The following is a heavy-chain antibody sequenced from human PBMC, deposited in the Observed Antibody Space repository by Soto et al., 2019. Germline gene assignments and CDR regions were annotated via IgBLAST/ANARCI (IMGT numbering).Heavy chain of an antibody. CDR1: GGSISSGGYY. D-gene: IGHD2-15*01. Sequence: QVQLQESGPGLVKPSQSLSLTCTVSGGSISSGGYYWSWIRQHPGKGLEWIGYIYYSGSTYYNPSLKSRITISLDTSKNQFSLRLSSVTAADTAVYYCTRTYGGNPDYWGQGTLVTVSS. J-gene: IGHJ4*02. V-gene: IGHV4-31*03. CDR2: IYYSGST. CDR3: TRTYGGNPDY.